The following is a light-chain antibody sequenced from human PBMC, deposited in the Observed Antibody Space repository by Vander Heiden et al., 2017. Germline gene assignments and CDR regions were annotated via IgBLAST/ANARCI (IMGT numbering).Light chain of an antibody. CDR1: SGSVSTSYY. CDR2: STN. J-gene: IGLJ2*01. CDR3: LLYMGSGGVV. Sequence: QTVVTQEPSFSVSPGGTVTLTCGLSSGSVSTSYYPSWDQQTPGQAPRTLIYSTNTRSSGVPDRFSGSILGNKAALTITGAQADDESDYYCLLYMGSGGVVFGGGTKLTVL. V-gene: IGLV8-61*01.